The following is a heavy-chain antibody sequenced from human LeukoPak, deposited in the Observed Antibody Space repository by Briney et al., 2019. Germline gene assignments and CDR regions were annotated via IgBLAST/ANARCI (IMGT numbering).Heavy chain of an antibody. CDR2: LYTSGTT. CDR3: ARGWDAANWYFDL. D-gene: IGHD6-19*01. CDR1: NDSIHSYH. Sequence: SETLSLTCTVSNDSIHSYHWGWIRQPAGKGLEWIGRLYTSGTTDYNPALKSRVSMSVDTSKNQFSLRLTSVTAADTAVYYCARGWDAANWYFDLWGRGTLVTV. V-gene: IGHV4-4*07. J-gene: IGHJ2*01.